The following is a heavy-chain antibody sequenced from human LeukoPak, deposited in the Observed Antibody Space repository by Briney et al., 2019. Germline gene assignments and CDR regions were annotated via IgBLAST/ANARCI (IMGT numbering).Heavy chain of an antibody. CDR1: GFTFSSYA. CDR3: ARIIVVVPAAPFDY. D-gene: IGHD2-2*01. Sequence: GGSLRLSCAASGFTFSSYAMHWVRQAPGNGLEWVAVISYDGSNKYYADSVKGRFTISRDNSKNTLYLQMNSLRAEDTAVYYCARIIVVVPAAPFDYWGQGTLVTVSS. CDR2: ISYDGSNK. V-gene: IGHV3-30-3*01. J-gene: IGHJ4*02.